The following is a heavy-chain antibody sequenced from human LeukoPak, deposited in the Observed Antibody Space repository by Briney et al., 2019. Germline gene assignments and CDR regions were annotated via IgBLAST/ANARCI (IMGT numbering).Heavy chain of an antibody. CDR2: INHSGGT. Sequence: SETLSLTCAVYGGSFSGYYWSWIRQPPGKGLEWIGEINHSGGTNYNPSLKSRVTISVDTSKNQFPLKLNSVTAADTAVYYCARVMPGPRRLGVDYWGQGTLVTVSS. V-gene: IGHV4-34*01. CDR3: ARVMPGPRRLGVDY. CDR1: GGSFSGYY. J-gene: IGHJ4*02. D-gene: IGHD3-10*01.